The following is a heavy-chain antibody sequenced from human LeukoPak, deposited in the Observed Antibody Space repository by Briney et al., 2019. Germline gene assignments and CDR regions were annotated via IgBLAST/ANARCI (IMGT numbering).Heavy chain of an antibody. D-gene: IGHD3-22*01. Sequence: TGGYLRLSCAASGFTCSSYAMQWVRQAPGKGLEGVAVISYDGSNKDYAAYVKGRFNISRDNSKNTLYLQMNSLRAEDTAVYYCARDKSYYESSGYPDYWGQGTLVTVSS. CDR3: ARDKSYYESSGYPDY. J-gene: IGHJ4*02. CDR2: ISYDGSNK. V-gene: IGHV3-30-3*01. CDR1: GFTCSSYA.